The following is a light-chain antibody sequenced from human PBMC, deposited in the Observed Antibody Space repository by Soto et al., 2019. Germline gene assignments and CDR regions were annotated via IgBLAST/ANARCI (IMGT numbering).Light chain of an antibody. CDR3: LQDYNYPRT. CDR2: GAS. J-gene: IGKJ2*01. V-gene: IGKV1-6*01. CDR1: QDIRTE. Sequence: AIQMTQSPSSLSAYVGDRVTTTCRSSQDIRTELGWYQQRPGKAPNLLIYGASTLQTGVPSRFSGSGSGTDFFLTISSLQPEDVATYFCLQDYNYPRTFGQGTKLQIK.